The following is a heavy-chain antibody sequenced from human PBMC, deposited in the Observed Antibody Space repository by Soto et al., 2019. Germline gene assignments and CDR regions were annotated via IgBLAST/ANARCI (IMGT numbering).Heavy chain of an antibody. D-gene: IGHD1-20*01. CDR3: ARVALGIFDY. Sequence: QVQLQQWGAGLLKPSETLSLTCAVYGGSFSGYYWSWIRQPPGKGLEWIGEINHSGSTNYNPSLKSRVTISVDTSKNQFSLKLSSVTAADTAVYYCARVALGIFDYWGQGTLVTVSS. V-gene: IGHV4-34*01. CDR1: GGSFSGYY. CDR2: INHSGST. J-gene: IGHJ4*02.